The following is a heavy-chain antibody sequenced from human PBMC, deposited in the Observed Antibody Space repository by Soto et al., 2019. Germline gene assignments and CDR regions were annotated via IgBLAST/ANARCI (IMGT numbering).Heavy chain of an antibody. Sequence: PSQTLSLTCAISGDSVSSNSAAWNWIRQSPSRGLEWLGRTYYRSKWYNDYAVSVKSRITINPDTSKNQFSLQLNSVTPEDTAVYYCARDRAYDYDSSGYAWSAFDIWGQGTMVTLSS. CDR3: ARDRAYDYDSSGYAWSAFDI. CDR2: TYYRSKWYN. CDR1: GDSVSSNSAA. J-gene: IGHJ3*02. V-gene: IGHV6-1*01. D-gene: IGHD3-22*01.